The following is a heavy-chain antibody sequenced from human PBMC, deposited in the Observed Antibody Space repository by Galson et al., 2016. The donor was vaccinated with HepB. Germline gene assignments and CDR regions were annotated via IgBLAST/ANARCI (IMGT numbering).Heavy chain of an antibody. CDR1: GFTFSSYG. Sequence: SLRLSCAASGFTFSSYGMHWVRQAPGKGLEWVAVTAYDGSNKYYADSVEGRFTISRDNSNNTLYLQMNSLRPEDTAVYFCAKAGYHGADAYYYYFDYLGQGTLVTVSS. J-gene: IGHJ4*02. D-gene: IGHD3-16*01. CDR2: TAYDGSNK. V-gene: IGHV3-30*18. CDR3: AKAGYHGADAYYYYFDY.